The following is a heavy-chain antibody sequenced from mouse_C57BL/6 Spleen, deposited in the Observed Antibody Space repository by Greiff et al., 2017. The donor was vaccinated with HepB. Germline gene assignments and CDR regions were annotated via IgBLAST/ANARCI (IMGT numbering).Heavy chain of an antibody. CDR1: GFNIKDDY. J-gene: IGHJ1*03. CDR2: IDPENGDT. D-gene: IGHD1-1*01. V-gene: IGHV14-4*01. Sequence: EVKLLESGAELVRPGASVKLSCTASGFNIKDDYMHWVKQRPEQGLEWIGWIDPENGDTEYASKFQGKATITADTSSNTAYLQLSSLTSEDTAVYYCTSFYYGSSGWYVDVWGTGTTVTVSS. CDR3: TSFYYGSSGWYVDV.